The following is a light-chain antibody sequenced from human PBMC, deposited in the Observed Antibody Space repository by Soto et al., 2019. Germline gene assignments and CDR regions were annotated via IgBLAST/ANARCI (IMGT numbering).Light chain of an antibody. V-gene: IGKV3-15*01. Sequence: EIVMTQSPATLPVSPGETVTLSCTASQSISTNLACYQHKPGQAPRLLIYAASTRPTGIPARFSGSGSGTEFTLTISSLQSEDFAVYYCQQYNKWPPFTFGQGTKLEIK. J-gene: IGKJ2*01. CDR1: QSISTN. CDR3: QQYNKWPPFT. CDR2: AAS.